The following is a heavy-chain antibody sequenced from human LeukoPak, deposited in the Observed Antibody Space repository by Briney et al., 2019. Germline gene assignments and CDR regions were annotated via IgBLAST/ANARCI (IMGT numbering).Heavy chain of an antibody. J-gene: IGHJ4*02. Sequence: SETLSLTCAVYGVSFSGYYWSWIRQPPGKGLEWIGEINHSGSTNYNPSLKSRVTISVDTSKNQFSLKLSSVTAADTAVYYCARGREYSSSYYFDYWGQGTLVTVSS. D-gene: IGHD6-6*01. CDR2: INHSGST. CDR1: GVSFSGYY. V-gene: IGHV4-34*01. CDR3: ARGREYSSSYYFDY.